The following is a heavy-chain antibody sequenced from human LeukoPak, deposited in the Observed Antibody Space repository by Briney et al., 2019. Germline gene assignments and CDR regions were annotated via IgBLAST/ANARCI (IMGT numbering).Heavy chain of an antibody. CDR1: GGTFSSYA. CDR3: ARGGDSSGYYRQFDY. Sequence: GASVKVSCKASGGTFSSYAISWVRQAPGQGLEWMGGIIPIFGTANYAQKFQGRVTITTDESTSTAYMELSSLRFEDTAVYYCARGGDSSGYYRQFDYWGQGTLVTVSS. CDR2: IIPIFGTA. V-gene: IGHV1-69*05. D-gene: IGHD3-22*01. J-gene: IGHJ4*02.